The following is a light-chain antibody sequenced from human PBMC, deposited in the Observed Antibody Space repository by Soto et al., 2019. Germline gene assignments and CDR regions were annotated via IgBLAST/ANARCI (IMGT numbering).Light chain of an antibody. CDR1: DNIAPW. CDR3: QHYNSFSRT. Sequence: DIQMTQSPSTLFASVGDRVAITCRASDNIAPWVAWYQQKPGKAPKLLIYKAANLADEVPSRFAGSGSGTDFTLTITRLQPDDFATYYCQHYNSFSRTFGQGTKVDIK. CDR2: KAA. J-gene: IGKJ1*01. V-gene: IGKV1-5*03.